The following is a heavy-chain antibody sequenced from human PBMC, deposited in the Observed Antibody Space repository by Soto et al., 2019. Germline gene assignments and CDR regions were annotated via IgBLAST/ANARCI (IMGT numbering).Heavy chain of an antibody. J-gene: IGHJ6*03. CDR2: ISYDGNNK. Sequence: HPGGSLRLSCEASGFTFSHYGMHWVRQAPGKGLEWVAIISYDGNNKDSADSVKGRFTISRDNSKNTLYLQMNSLRPDDTAVYYCAKDCKAYPLYYYYYYMDVWGQGTTVTVSS. V-gene: IGHV3-30*18. D-gene: IGHD2-15*01. CDR3: AKDCKAYPLYYYYYYMDV. CDR1: GFTFSHYG.